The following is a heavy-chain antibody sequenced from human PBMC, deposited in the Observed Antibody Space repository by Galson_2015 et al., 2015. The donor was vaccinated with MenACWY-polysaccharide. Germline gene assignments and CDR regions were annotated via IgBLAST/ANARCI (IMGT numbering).Heavy chain of an antibody. CDR1: GFTFSSYS. CDR3: ARDLGDSIAARPGYYYYYGMDV. Sequence: SLRLSCAASGFTFSSYSMNWVRQAPGKGLEWVSSISSSSSYIYYADSVKGRFTISRDNAKNSLYLQMNSLRAEDTAVYYRARDLGDSIAARPGYYYYYGMDVWGQGTTVTVSS. CDR2: ISSSSSYI. J-gene: IGHJ6*02. D-gene: IGHD6-6*01. V-gene: IGHV3-21*01.